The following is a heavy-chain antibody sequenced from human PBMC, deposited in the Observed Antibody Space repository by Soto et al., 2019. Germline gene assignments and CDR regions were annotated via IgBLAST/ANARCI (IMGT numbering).Heavy chain of an antibody. CDR3: AREAKNYDILTGKYYYGMDV. V-gene: IGHV1-2*04. Sequence: GASVKASCKDSGYTFTGYSMHWVRQAPRQGIERKGWINPNSGGTNYAQKFQGWVTMTRDTSISTAYMELSRLRSDDTAVYYCAREAKNYDILTGKYYYGMDVWGQGTTVTVSS. CDR2: INPNSGGT. D-gene: IGHD3-9*01. J-gene: IGHJ6*02. CDR1: GYTFTGYS.